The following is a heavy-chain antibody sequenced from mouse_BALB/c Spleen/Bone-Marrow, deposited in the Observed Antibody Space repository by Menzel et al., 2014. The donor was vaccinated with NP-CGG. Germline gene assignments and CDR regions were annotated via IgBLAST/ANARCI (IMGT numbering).Heavy chain of an antibody. V-gene: IGHV1-66*01. CDR3: ARVWDEYYFDY. CDR2: IFPGSDNT. CDR1: GYSFTSYY. Sequence: QVQLQQSGPALVKPGASVKMSCKASGYSFTSYYIHWVKQRPGQGLEWIGWIFPGSDNTKYNEKFKGKATLTADTSSSTAYLHLSSLTSEDAAIYFCARVWDEYYFDYWGQGTTLTVSS. J-gene: IGHJ2*01. D-gene: IGHD4-1*01.